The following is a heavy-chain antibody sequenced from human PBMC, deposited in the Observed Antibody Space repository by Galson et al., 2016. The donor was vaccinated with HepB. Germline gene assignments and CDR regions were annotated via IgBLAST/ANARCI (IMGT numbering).Heavy chain of an antibody. CDR2: IRRTSPTM. V-gene: IGHV3-11*01. CDR1: GFTFSDYY. CDR3: ARGKSHKSNSYDGTDV. D-gene: IGHD3-3*01. J-gene: IGHJ6*02. Sequence: SLRLSCAASGFTFSDYYMSWIRHSPGKGLEWVSYIRRTSPTMYYPDSVEGRFTISRDNAKRSLDLQLNSLRVEDTAVYYCARGKSHKSNSYDGTDVWGQGTTVTVSS.